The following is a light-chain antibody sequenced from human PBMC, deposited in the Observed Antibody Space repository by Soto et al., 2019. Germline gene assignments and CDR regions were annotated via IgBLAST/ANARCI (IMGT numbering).Light chain of an antibody. J-gene: IGKJ4*01. V-gene: IGKV3-15*01. CDR2: GAF. Sequence: EIVMTQSPATLSVSPGERATLSCRASQSVSSNLAWYQQKPGQAPRLLIYGAFTRATGIPARFSGSGSGTEFTLTISSLQSEDFAVYYCLQYNNWPALTFGGGTKVEIK. CDR1: QSVSSN. CDR3: LQYNNWPALT.